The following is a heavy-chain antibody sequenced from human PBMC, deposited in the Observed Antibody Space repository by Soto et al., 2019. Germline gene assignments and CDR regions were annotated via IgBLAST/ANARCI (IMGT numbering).Heavy chain of an antibody. Sequence: QVQLVESGGGVVQPGRSLSLSCAASGFTFRNYVMHWVRQAPGKGLEWVAVISSDGSNKYYADSVKGRFTISRDNSKNTLYLQMNXXXXXXXXXXXXXXXXXXXXXYWGQGTLVTVSS. CDR2: ISSDGSNK. V-gene: IGHV3-30*03. CDR1: GFTFRNYV. J-gene: IGHJ4*02. CDR3: XXXXXXXXXY.